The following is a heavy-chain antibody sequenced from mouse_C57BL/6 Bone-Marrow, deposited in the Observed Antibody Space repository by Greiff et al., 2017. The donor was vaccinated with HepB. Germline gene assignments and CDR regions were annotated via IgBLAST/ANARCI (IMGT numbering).Heavy chain of an antibody. V-gene: IGHV5-4*03. D-gene: IGHD2-4*01. CDR3: ARGGDYGVYYAMDY. Sequence: EVMLVESGGGLVKPGGSLKLSCAASGFTFSSYAMSWVRQTPEKRLEWVATISDGGSYTYYPDNVKGRFTISRDNAKNNLYLQMSHLKSEDTAMYYCARGGDYGVYYAMDYWGQGTSVTVSS. J-gene: IGHJ4*01. CDR1: GFTFSSYA. CDR2: ISDGGSYT.